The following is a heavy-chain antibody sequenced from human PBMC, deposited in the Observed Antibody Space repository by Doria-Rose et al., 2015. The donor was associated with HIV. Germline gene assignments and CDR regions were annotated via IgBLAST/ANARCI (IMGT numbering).Heavy chain of an antibody. J-gene: IGHJ4*02. CDR3: ARIKSSRWYHKYYFDF. V-gene: IGHV2-26*01. CDR2: IFSDDDR. D-gene: IGHD6-13*01. Sequence: QVQLVESGPVLVKPTETLTLTCTVSGVSLSSPGMGVSWIRQPPGKALEWLANIFSDDDRSYKTSLKSRLNISRGTSKSQVVLTMTDMDPVDTATYYCARIKSSRWYHKYYFDFWGQGTLVIVSA. CDR1: GVSLSSPGMG.